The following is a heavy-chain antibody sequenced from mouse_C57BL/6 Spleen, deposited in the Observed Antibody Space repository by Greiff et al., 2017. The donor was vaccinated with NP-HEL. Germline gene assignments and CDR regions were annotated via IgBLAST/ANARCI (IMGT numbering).Heavy chain of an antibody. J-gene: IGHJ4*01. V-gene: IGHV1-69*01. CDR3: ARSLGYYAMDY. CDR1: GYTFTSYW. CDR2: IDPSDSYT. Sequence: VQLQQPGAELVMPGASVKLSCKASGYTFTSYWMHWVKQRPGQGLEWIGEIDPSDSYTNYNQKFKGKSTLTVDKSSSTAYMQLSSLTSEDSAVYYCARSLGYYAMDYWGQGTSVPVSS.